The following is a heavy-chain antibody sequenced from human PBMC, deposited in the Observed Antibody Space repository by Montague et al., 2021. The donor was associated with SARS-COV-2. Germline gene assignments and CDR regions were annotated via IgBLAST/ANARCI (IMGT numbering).Heavy chain of an antibody. J-gene: IGHJ4*02. D-gene: IGHD3-22*01. Sequence: SETLSFTCTVSGGSISSSSYYWGWIRQPPGKGLEWIGSIYYSGSTYYNPSLKSRVTISVDTSKNQFSLKLSSVTAADTAVYYCARHGKTRIAMIVVVIGYFDYWGQGTLVTVPS. CDR1: GGSISSSSYY. V-gene: IGHV4-39*01. CDR3: ARHGKTRIAMIVVVIGYFDY. CDR2: IYYSGST.